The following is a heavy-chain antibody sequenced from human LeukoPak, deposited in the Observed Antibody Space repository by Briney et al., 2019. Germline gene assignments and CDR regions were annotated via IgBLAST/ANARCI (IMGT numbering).Heavy chain of an antibody. D-gene: IGHD2-15*01. Sequence: SEALSLTCTVSGGSINSYYWSWIRQPPGKGLEWIGYIYYSGSTNYNPSLKSRVTMSVDTSKNQFSLKLSSVTAADTAVYYCARRYCGGGSCYSSFDYWGQGTLVTVSS. V-gene: IGHV4-59*12. CDR3: ARRYCGGGSCYSSFDY. CDR2: IYYSGST. J-gene: IGHJ4*02. CDR1: GGSINSYY.